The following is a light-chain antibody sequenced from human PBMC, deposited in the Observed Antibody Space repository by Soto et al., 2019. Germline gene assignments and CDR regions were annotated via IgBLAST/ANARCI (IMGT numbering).Light chain of an antibody. Sequence: SYELTQPPSVSVAPGQTARITCGGNNSGSKSVHWYQQKPGQAPVLVVYDDSDRPSGIPERFSGSNSGNTATLTISRVEAGDEADYYCQVWDSSSDSVVFGGGTKLTVL. CDR2: DDS. J-gene: IGLJ2*01. V-gene: IGLV3-21*02. CDR3: QVWDSSSDSVV. CDR1: NSGSKS.